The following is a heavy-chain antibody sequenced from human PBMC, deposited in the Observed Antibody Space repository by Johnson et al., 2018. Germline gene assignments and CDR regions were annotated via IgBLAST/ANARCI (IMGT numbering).Heavy chain of an antibody. Sequence: VQLVQSGAEVKKHGESLKISCKGSGYSFTSYWIGWVRQMPGKGLEWMGIIYPGDSDTRYSTSFKGQVTIPADQPISTASLQWGSLKAAETAMSYFARLVGDCTNGVCPHSYYYYGMDVWGQGTTVTVSS. D-gene: IGHD2-8*01. J-gene: IGHJ6*02. CDR2: IYPGDSDT. V-gene: IGHV5-51*01. CDR3: ARLVGDCTNGVCPHSYYYYGMDV. CDR1: GYSFTSYW.